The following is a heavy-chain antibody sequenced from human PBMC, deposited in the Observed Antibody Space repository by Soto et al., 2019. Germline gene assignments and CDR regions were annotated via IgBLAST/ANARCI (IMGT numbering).Heavy chain of an antibody. CDR3: ARVIWKYCTGGSCYANWFDP. J-gene: IGHJ5*02. D-gene: IGHD2-15*01. CDR1: GDRVSSNSAA. Sequence: KQSQTLSLTCAISGDRVSSNSAAWTWIRQSPSRGLEWLGRTYYRSRWYNDSAVSVKSRITINPDTSKNPFSLQLNSVTPEDTAVYYCARVIWKYCTGGSCYANWFDPWGQGTLVTVSS. CDR2: TYYRSRWYN. V-gene: IGHV6-1*01.